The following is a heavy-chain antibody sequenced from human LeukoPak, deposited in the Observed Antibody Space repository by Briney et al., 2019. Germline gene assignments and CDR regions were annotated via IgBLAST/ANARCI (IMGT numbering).Heavy chain of an antibody. J-gene: IGHJ4*02. CDR3: ASWDYYGSGRIDY. CDR2: IYYSGST. V-gene: IGHV4-61*08. D-gene: IGHD3-10*01. Sequence: SETLSLTCTVSGGSISSGDYYWSWIRQPPGKGLEWIGYIYYSGSTNYNPSLKSRVTISVDTSKNQFSLKLSSVTAADTAVYYCASWDYYGSGRIDYWGQGTLVTVSS. CDR1: GGSISSGDYY.